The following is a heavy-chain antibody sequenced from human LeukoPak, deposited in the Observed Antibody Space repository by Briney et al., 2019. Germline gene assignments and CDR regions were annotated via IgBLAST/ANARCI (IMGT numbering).Heavy chain of an antibody. D-gene: IGHD3-10*01. CDR3: ARFITMVRGVHDY. J-gene: IGHJ4*02. CDR2: INWNGGST. Sequence: GGSLRLSCAASGFTFSSYGMSWVRQAPGKGLEWVSGINWNGGSTGYADSVKGRFTISRDNAKNSLYLQMNSLRAEDTALYYCARFITMVRGVHDYWGQGTLVTVSS. CDR1: GFTFSSYG. V-gene: IGHV3-20*04.